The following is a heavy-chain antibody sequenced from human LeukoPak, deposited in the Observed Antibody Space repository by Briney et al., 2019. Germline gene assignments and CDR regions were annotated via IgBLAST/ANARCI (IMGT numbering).Heavy chain of an antibody. CDR3: VTGFGVSSGWQPFDY. Sequence: PGESLRLSCTTSGITFIHAWMTWVRQAPGKGLEWVGRIKSKSYGGTADYSAAVTGRFTISREDSTTTLFLQMESLRPEDTAMYYCVTGFGVSSGWQPFDYWGQGTLVTVSS. D-gene: IGHD6-19*01. V-gene: IGHV3-15*01. CDR1: GITFIHAW. J-gene: IGHJ4*02. CDR2: IKSKSYGGTA.